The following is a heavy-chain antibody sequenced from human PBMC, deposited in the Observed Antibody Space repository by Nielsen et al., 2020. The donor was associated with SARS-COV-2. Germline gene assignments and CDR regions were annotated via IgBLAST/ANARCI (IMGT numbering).Heavy chain of an antibody. D-gene: IGHD6-19*01. CDR1: GGTFSSYA. J-gene: IGHJ4*02. CDR2: IIPILGIA. V-gene: IGHV1-69*04. Sequence: SVKVSCKASGGTFSSYAISWVRQAPGQGLEWMGRIIPILGIANYAQKFQGRVTITADKSTSTAYMELSSLRSEDTAVYYCARGRGKWLVLAFDYWGQGTLVTVSS. CDR3: ARGRGKWLVLAFDY.